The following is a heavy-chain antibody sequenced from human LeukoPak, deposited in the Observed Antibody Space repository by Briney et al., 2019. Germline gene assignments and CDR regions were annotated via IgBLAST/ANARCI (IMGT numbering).Heavy chain of an antibody. V-gene: IGHV3-7*04. J-gene: IGHJ4*02. Sequence: GGSLRLSCAASGFPFSRYWMSWVRQAPGKGLEWVANIKPDGGEKDYVDSVKGRFTFSRDNAKNSLYLQMNGLRAEDMAVYYCARLAAGSDYFDYWGQGTLVTPSA. CDR3: ARLAAGSDYFDY. CDR2: IKPDGGEK. D-gene: IGHD6-13*01. CDR1: GFPFSRYW.